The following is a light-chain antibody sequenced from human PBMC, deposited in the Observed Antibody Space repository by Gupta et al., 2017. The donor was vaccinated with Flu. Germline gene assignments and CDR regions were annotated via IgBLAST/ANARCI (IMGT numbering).Light chain of an antibody. CDR2: AAS. J-gene: IGKJ1*01. CDR1: KDRYSW. Sequence: GDKVTISCRAKKDRYSWLAWYQQKPGKAPNLLRYAASTVQRGVPARFSGSGSETDCSLTISSLQPEDSETYFCQQAESFPWTFGQGTKVE. V-gene: IGKV1-12*01. CDR3: QQAESFPWT.